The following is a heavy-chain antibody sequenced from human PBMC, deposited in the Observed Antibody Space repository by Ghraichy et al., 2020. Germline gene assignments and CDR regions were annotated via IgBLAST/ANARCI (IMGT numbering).Heavy chain of an antibody. D-gene: IGHD1-26*01. J-gene: IGHJ4*02. V-gene: IGHV3-30*02. Sequence: GGSLRLSCAGSGITFSFFGMHWVRQAPGKGLEWVAFINYDETIKNYAESVRGRFTISRDNSKNTLYLAINRLRVEDTAVYYCGSGAYSGIFSYQDYWGQGTLVTVSS. CDR3: GSGAYSGIFSYQDY. CDR1: GITFSFFG. CDR2: INYDETIK.